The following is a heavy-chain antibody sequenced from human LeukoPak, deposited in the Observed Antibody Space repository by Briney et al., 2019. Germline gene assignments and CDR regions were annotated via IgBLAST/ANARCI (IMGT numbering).Heavy chain of an antibody. D-gene: IGHD6-13*01. CDR2: IWYGGSNK. Sequence: GGSLRLSCAASGFTFSSYGMHWVRQAPGKGLEWVAVIWYGGSNKYYADSVKGRFTISRDNSKNTLYLQMNSLRAEDTAVYYCAKGPRYSSSSYYYYYYMDVWGKGTTVTVSS. J-gene: IGHJ6*03. V-gene: IGHV3-33*08. CDR1: GFTFSSYG. CDR3: AKGPRYSSSSYYYYYYMDV.